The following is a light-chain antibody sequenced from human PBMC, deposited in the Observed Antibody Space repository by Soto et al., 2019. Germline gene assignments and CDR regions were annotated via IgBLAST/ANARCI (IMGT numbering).Light chain of an antibody. CDR1: ETVDTSS. Sequence: EIVLTQSPGTLSSSPGETATLSCRASETVDTSSLGWYQQKPGRAPSLLIYSASRRATGIPDRFDASGSATDITLTNSRLEPADFAVYYCHQYGSSPLTFGAGKKVE. CDR3: HQYGSSPLT. CDR2: SAS. V-gene: IGKV3-20*01. J-gene: IGKJ4*01.